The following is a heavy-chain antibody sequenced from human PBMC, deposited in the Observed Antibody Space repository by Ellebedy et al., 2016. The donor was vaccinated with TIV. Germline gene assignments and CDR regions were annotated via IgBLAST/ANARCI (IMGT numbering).Heavy chain of an antibody. CDR2: IYYSGST. Sequence: SETLSLTXTVSGGSISSSSYYWGWIRQPPGKGLEWIGSIYYSGSTYYNPSLKSRVTISVDTSKNQFSLKLSSVTAADTAVYYCARGPLGPGPWFDPWGQGTLVTVSS. CDR1: GGSISSSSYY. CDR3: ARGPLGPGPWFDP. D-gene: IGHD3-10*01. V-gene: IGHV4-39*07. J-gene: IGHJ5*02.